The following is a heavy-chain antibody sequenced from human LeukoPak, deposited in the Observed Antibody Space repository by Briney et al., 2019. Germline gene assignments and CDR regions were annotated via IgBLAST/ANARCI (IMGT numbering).Heavy chain of an antibody. CDR2: INPNSGGT. Sequence: ASVKVSCTASGYTFTGYYMHWVRQAPGQGLEWMGWINPNSGGTNYAQKFQGRVTMTRDTSISTAYMELSRLRSDDTAVYYCATRDGCSSTSCFPFDYWGQGTLVTVSS. D-gene: IGHD2-2*01. CDR1: GYTFTGYY. V-gene: IGHV1-2*02. J-gene: IGHJ4*02. CDR3: ATRDGCSSTSCFPFDY.